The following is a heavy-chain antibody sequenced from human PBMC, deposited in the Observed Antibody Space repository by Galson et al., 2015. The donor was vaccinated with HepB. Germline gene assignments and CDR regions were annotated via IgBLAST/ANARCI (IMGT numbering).Heavy chain of an antibody. CDR3: ARGARYGDYVSGVVAFDT. V-gene: IGHV3-13*05. Sequence: SLRLSCAASGFTFSSYDMHWVRQATGKGLEWVSAIGTAGDPYYPGSVKGRFTISRENAKNSLYLQMNSLRAGDTAVYYCARGARYGDYVSGVVAFDTWGQGTMVTVSS. CDR2: IGTAGDP. J-gene: IGHJ3*02. CDR1: GFTFSSYD. D-gene: IGHD4-17*01.